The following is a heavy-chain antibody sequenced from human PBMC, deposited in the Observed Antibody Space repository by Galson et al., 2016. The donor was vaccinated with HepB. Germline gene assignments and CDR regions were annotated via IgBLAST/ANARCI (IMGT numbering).Heavy chain of an antibody. CDR3: ARDSPLYYDYIWGSYRLGYYFDY. V-gene: IGHV3-23*01. J-gene: IGHJ4*02. D-gene: IGHD3-16*02. Sequence: LRLSCAASGFTFTSHAMSWVRQAPGKGLEWVSAISGSGGSTYYADSVKGRFTISRDNSKNTLYLQMNSLRAEDTAIYYCARDSPLYYDYIWGSYRLGYYFDYWGQGSLVAVSS. CDR1: GFTFTSHA. CDR2: ISGSGGST.